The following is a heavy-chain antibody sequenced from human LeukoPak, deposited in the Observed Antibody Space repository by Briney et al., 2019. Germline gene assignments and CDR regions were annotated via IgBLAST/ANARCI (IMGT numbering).Heavy chain of an antibody. CDR1: GFTFSNHGM. J-gene: IGHJ4*02. Sequence: PGGSLRLSCAASGFTFSNHGMNWVRQAPGKGLEWIGSIYHSGNTYYNPSLKSRVTISVDTSKNQFSLKLTSVTAADTAVHYCARAYTSSWSLFDYWGQGTLVTVSS. CDR2: IYHSGNT. V-gene: IGHV4-38-2*01. CDR3: ARAYTSSWSLFDY. D-gene: IGHD6-13*01.